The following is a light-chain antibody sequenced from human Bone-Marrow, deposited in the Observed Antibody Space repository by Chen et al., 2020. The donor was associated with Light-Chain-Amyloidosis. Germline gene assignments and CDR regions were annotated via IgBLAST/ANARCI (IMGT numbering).Light chain of an antibody. Sequence: QSVLTQPPSASGTPGQRVTISCSGSSSNIVSTYVYWYQQFPGTAPKLLIYRNDQRPSGVPDRFSGSKSGTSASLTISGLRSDDEADYDCATPVDFMTTNWVFGGGTKLTVL. V-gene: IGLV1-47*01. CDR2: RND. CDR3: ATPVDFMTTNWV. CDR1: SSNIVSTY. J-gene: IGLJ3*02.